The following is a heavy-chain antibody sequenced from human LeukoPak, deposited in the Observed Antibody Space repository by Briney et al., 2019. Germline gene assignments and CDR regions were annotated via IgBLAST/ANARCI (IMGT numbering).Heavy chain of an antibody. Sequence: GGSLRLSCAASGFTFSSHGMNWVRQAPGKGLEWVSGISPSGGITYYTDSVKGRFTISRDNSKNTVSLQMNSLRGEDTAVYYCAKVRWDNSGWYYLDNWGQGTQVTVSS. CDR3: AKVRWDNSGWYYLDN. CDR1: GFTFSSHG. J-gene: IGHJ4*02. V-gene: IGHV3-23*01. D-gene: IGHD6-19*01. CDR2: ISPSGGIT.